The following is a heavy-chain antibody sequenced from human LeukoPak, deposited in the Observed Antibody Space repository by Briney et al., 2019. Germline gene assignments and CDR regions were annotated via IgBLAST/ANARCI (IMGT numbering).Heavy chain of an antibody. V-gene: IGHV3-15*01. CDR2: IKSKTDGGTT. CDR1: GFTFSNAW. D-gene: IGHD5-18*01. J-gene: IGHJ4*02. CDR3: TTDVDTAMGLDY. Sequence: GGSLRLSCAASGFTFSNAWMSWVRRAPGKGREWVGRIKSKTDGGTTDYAAPVKGRFTISRDDSKNTLYLQMNSLKTEDTAVYYCTTDVDTAMGLDYWGQGTLVTVSS.